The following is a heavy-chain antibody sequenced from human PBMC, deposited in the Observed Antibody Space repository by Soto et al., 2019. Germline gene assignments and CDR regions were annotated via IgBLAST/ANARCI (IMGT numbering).Heavy chain of an antibody. CDR2: LTRGGST. V-gene: IGHV4-34*04. J-gene: IGHJ4*02. CDR3: PRELGGRWLQAGYLGY. D-gene: IGHD5-12*01. Sequence: PSETLSLPCAVYGGSIRGYYWRWISQPPGKGRDWIGELTRGGSTDNTRSLERRERISVDTSRNLISLTLSSVTAAGAAVYYCPRELGGRWLQAGYLGYWGRGTLVTV. CDR1: GGSIRGYY.